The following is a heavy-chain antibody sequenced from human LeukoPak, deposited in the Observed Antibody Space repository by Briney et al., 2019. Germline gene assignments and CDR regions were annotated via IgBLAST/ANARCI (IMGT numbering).Heavy chain of an antibody. CDR3: ARGKPTLNSYYYMDV. CDR2: IYYSGST. CDR1: GGSISSGGYY. V-gene: IGHV4-31*03. Sequence: TLSLTCTVSGGSISSGGYYWSWIRQHPGKGLEWIGYIYYSGSTYYNPSLKCRVTISVDTSKNQFSLKLSSVTAADTAVYYCARGKPTLNSYYYMDVWGKGTTVTVSS. D-gene: IGHD1-14*01. J-gene: IGHJ6*03.